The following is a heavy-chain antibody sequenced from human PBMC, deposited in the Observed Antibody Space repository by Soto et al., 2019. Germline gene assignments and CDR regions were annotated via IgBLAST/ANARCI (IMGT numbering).Heavy chain of an antibody. V-gene: IGHV4-31*03. CDR1: GDSISGGYY. CDR2: VSPSGTT. J-gene: IGHJ6*01. Sequence: QVQLQEAGPGLVKPSQTLSLTCTVSGDSISGGYYWSWIRQHPGKGLAWIGYVSPSGTTYYNPSLDGRVSISRDTSKNQFSLEVTSVTDAVTAVYHCARDRGGYGMGVWCQGTRVTVSS. CDR3: ARDRGGYGMGV.